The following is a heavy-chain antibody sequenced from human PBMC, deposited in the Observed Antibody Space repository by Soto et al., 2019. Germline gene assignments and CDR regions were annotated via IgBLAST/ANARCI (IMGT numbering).Heavy chain of an antibody. J-gene: IGHJ3*02. V-gene: IGHV3-48*02. CDR1: GFTFSSYS. D-gene: IGHD3-16*02. CDR2: ISSSSSTI. Sequence: EVQLVESGGGLVQPGGSLRLSCAASGFTFSSYSMNWVRQAPGKGLEWVSYISSSSSTIYYADSVKGRFTISRDNAKNSLYLQMNSLRDEDTAMYYCARDLDDYVWGSYRHSRAFDIWGQGTMVTVSS. CDR3: ARDLDDYVWGSYRHSRAFDI.